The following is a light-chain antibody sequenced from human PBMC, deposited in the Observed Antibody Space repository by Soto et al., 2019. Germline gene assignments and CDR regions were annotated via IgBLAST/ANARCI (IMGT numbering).Light chain of an antibody. CDR2: WAS. CDR1: QSVLYKSNNRNY. V-gene: IGKV4-1*01. Sequence: DIVMTQSPDSLAVSLGERATINCKSSQSVLYKSNNRNYFSWYQQKPGQPPKLLIYWASTRESGVPDRFSGSASGTDFTLTISSLQAEDVGVYYCQQYYSTPWTFGQGTKVEIK. CDR3: QQYYSTPWT. J-gene: IGKJ1*01.